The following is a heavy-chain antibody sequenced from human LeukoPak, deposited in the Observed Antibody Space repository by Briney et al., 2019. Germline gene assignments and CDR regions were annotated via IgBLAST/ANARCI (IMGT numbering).Heavy chain of an antibody. J-gene: IGHJ5*02. D-gene: IGHD1-1*01. V-gene: IGHV3-23*01. CDR1: GFTFSSYA. Sequence: PGGSLRLSCAASGFTFSSYAMSWVRQAPGKGLEWVSAISGSGGSTYYADSVKGRFTISRDNSKNTLYLQMNSLRAEDTAVYYCAKGGGAWNDEDWFDPWGQGTLVTVSS. CDR2: ISGSGGST. CDR3: AKGGGAWNDEDWFDP.